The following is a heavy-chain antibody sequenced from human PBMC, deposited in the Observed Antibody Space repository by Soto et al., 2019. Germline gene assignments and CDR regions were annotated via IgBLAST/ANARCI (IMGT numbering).Heavy chain of an antibody. Sequence: EVQLLESGGGLVQPGGSLRLSCAASGFTFSSYAMSWVRQAPGKGLEWVSAISGSGGSTYYADSVKGRFTISRDNSKNTLYLQMNSLRSEDTAVYYCAKDVERYCSGGSCYPFDYWGQGTLVTVSS. CDR3: AKDVERYCSGGSCYPFDY. D-gene: IGHD2-15*01. J-gene: IGHJ4*02. CDR1: GFTFSSYA. CDR2: ISGSGGST. V-gene: IGHV3-23*01.